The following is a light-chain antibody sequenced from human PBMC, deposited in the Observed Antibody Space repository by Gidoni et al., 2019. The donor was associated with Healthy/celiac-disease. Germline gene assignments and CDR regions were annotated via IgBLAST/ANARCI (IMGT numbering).Light chain of an antibody. Sequence: EIVLTQSPGTLSLSPGERATLSCRASQSVSSSYLAWYQQKPGQAPRLLIYDASSRATGIPDRFSGSGSGTDFTLTISRLEPEDFAVYYCQQYGSSPLTFXGXTKVEIK. CDR2: DAS. CDR3: QQYGSSPLT. CDR1: QSVSSSY. V-gene: IGKV3-20*01. J-gene: IGKJ4*01.